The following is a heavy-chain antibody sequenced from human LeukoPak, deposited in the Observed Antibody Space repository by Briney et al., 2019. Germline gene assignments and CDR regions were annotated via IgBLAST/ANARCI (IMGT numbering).Heavy chain of an antibody. CDR1: GFTFSTSD. Sequence: PGGSLRLSCAASGFTFSTSDLHWVRQGTGKSLEWVSAIGAGGDTYYSDSVKGRSTISRDNAKNMLYLQMNSLRAEDTAVYYCARGVGNWFDPWGQGTLVTVSS. CDR3: ARGVGNWFDP. V-gene: IGHV3-13*01. CDR2: IGAGGDT. J-gene: IGHJ5*02.